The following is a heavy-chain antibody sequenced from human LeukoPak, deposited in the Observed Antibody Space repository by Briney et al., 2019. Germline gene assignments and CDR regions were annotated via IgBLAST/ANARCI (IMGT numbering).Heavy chain of an antibody. CDR3: ARDWRYYDSSGYGYVFDY. CDR2: IRYDGSNK. V-gene: IGHV3-30*02. J-gene: IGHJ4*02. CDR1: GFTFSSYG. D-gene: IGHD3-22*01. Sequence: PGGSLRLSCAASGFTFSSYGMHWVRQAPGKGLEWVAFIRYDGSNKYYADSVKGRFTISRDNSKNTPYLQMNSLRAEDTAVYYCARDWRYYDSSGYGYVFDYWGQGTLVTVSS.